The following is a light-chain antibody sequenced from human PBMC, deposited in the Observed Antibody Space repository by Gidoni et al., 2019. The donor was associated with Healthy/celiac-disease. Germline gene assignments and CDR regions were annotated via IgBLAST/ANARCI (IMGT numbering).Light chain of an antibody. V-gene: IGKV1-39*01. CDR1: QSISSY. CDR2: AAS. Sequence: DIQMTQSPSSVSASVGDRVTITCRASQSISSYLNWYQQKPGKAPKLLIYAASSLQSGVPSRFSGSGSGTDFTLTISSLQPEDFATYYCQQSYSTPRSTFGGGTKVEVK. CDR3: QQSYSTPRST. J-gene: IGKJ4*01.